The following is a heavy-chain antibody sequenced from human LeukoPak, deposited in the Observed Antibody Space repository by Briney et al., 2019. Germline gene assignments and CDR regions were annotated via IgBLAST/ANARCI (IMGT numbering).Heavy chain of an antibody. CDR1: GFTFSSYA. CDR2: ISYDGNNK. D-gene: IGHD3-3*01. CDR3: ARKVPNHYDFWSGYYRVEDAFDI. J-gene: IGHJ3*02. Sequence: PGGSLRLSCAASGFTFSSYAMHWVRQAPGKGLEWVAVISYDGNNKYYADSVKGRFTISRDNSKNTLYLQMNSLRAEDTALYYCARKVPNHYDFWSGYYRVEDAFDIWGQGTMVTVSS. V-gene: IGHV3-30*04.